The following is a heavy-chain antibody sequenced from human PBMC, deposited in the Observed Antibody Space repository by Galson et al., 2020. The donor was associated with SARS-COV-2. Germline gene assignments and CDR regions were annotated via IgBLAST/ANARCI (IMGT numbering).Heavy chain of an antibody. CDR1: GGSISSGGYY. D-gene: IGHD3-10*01. CDR3: ARAEELLGFGELLPQSFDY. V-gene: IGHV4-31*03. Sequence: SETLSLTCTVSGGSISSGGYYWSWIRQHPGKGLEWIVYIYYSGSTYYNPSLKSRVTISVDTSKNQFSLKLSSVTAADTAVYYCARAEELLGFGELLPQSFDYWGQGTLVTVSS. J-gene: IGHJ4*02. CDR2: IYYSGST.